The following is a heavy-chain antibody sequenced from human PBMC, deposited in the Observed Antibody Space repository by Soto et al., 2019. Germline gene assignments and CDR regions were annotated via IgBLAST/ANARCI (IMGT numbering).Heavy chain of an antibody. D-gene: IGHD6-13*01. CDR1: GGSISSGDYY. J-gene: IGHJ4*02. CDR2: IYYSGST. CDR3: ARAGIAAAALGY. V-gene: IGHV4-30-4*01. Sequence: SETLSLTCTVSGGSISSGDYYWSLIRQPPGKGLEWIGYIYYSGSTYYNPSLKSRVTISVDTSKNQFSLKLSSGTAADTAVYYCARAGIAAAALGYWGQGTLVTVSS.